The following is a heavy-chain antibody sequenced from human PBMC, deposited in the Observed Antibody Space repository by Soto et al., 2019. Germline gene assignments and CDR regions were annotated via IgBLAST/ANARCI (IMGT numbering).Heavy chain of an antibody. CDR3: ARGVTAGVDP. J-gene: IGHJ5*02. CDR2: MQPSSGRT. Sequence: RASVKVSCKXSGYSFTSLDINWVRQTTGQGLEWMGWMQPSSGRTGYAQKFQGRVTMTRDTSINTAYMELSSLTSDDTAFYYCARGVTAGVDPWGQGTLVTVSS. D-gene: IGHD3-10*01. V-gene: IGHV1-8*01. CDR1: GYSFTSLD.